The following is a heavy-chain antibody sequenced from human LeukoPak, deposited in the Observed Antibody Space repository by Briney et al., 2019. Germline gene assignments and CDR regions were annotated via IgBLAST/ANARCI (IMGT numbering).Heavy chain of an antibody. J-gene: IGHJ5*02. CDR2: ISGSGTNT. V-gene: IGHV3-23*01. Sequence: GGSLRLSCAASGFTFRHYAMSWVRQAQGKGLEWVSVISGSGTNTYYADSVKGRFTISRDNSDDTVYLQMHDPRADDTALYYCAKGRRVGIAAPIDAWGQGVMVSVSS. CDR3: AKGRRVGIAAPIDA. CDR1: GFTFRHYA. D-gene: IGHD6-13*01.